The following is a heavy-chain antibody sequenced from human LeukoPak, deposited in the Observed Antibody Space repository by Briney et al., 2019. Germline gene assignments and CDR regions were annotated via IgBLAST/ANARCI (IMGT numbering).Heavy chain of an antibody. CDR3: ARTPGSFDY. D-gene: IGHD3-10*01. Sequence: SETLSLTCTVSGGSIGSDDYYWSWIRQPAGKGLEWIGRIFPSGSTVYNPSLKSRVTISVDTSKNQFSLKLSSVTAADTAVYYCARTPGSFDYWGQGTLVTVSS. CDR2: IFPSGST. CDR1: GGSIGSDDYY. V-gene: IGHV4-61*02. J-gene: IGHJ4*02.